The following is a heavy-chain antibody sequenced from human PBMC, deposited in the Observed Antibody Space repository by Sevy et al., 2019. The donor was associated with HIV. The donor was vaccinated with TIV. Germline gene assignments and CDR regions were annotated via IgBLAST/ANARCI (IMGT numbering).Heavy chain of an antibody. CDR1: GFTFSDSG. Sequence: GGSRRLAWAAAGFTFSDSGMHWVRQAPGGGLEWVAAIWYDVSKKNYGDSGRGRLAIARDNSQNTQYLQMSRLRTEDTALYYCASRCRYTICANRLHIESWGQGTLVTVSS. D-gene: IGHD2-2*01. V-gene: IGHV3-33*08. CDR3: ASRCRYTICANRLHIES. J-gene: IGHJ4*02. CDR2: IWYDVSKK.